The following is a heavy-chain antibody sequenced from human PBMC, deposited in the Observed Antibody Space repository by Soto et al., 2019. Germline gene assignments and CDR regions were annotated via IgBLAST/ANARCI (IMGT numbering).Heavy chain of an antibody. Sequence: QVQLQQWGAGLLKPSETLSLTCAVYGGSFSGYYWSWIRQPPGKGLEWIGEINHSGSTNYNPSLKSRVTISVDTSKNQFALKLSSVTAADTAVYYCARGRIAARGPPRPYYYYGMDVWGQGTTVTVSS. V-gene: IGHV4-34*01. CDR2: INHSGST. D-gene: IGHD6-6*01. CDR3: ARGRIAARGPPRPYYYYGMDV. J-gene: IGHJ6*02. CDR1: GGSFSGYY.